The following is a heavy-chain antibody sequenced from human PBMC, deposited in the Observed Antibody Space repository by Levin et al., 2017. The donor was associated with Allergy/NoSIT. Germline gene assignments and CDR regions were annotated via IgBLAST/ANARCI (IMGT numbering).Heavy chain of an antibody. D-gene: IGHD3-3*01. V-gene: IGHV4-59*01. CDR3: ARGIANKGTGGLKYYFDY. Sequence: SETLSLTCTVASGSISPYYWSWIRQPPGKRLEWIGYIYDSGSTKYNPSLNSRITISMDTSKSQFFLKLSSVTAADTAIYYCARGIANKGTGGLKYYFDYWGQGTLVTVSS. CDR2: IYDSGST. J-gene: IGHJ4*01. CDR1: SGSISPYY.